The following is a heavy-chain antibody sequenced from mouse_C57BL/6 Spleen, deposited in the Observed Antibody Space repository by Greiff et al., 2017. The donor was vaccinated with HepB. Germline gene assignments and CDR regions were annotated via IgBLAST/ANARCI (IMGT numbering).Heavy chain of an antibody. CDR3: ARQGAQATGYYAMDY. J-gene: IGHJ4*01. D-gene: IGHD3-2*02. Sequence: VKLVESGGGLVQPGGSLKLSCAASGFTFSDYYMYWVRQTPEKRLEWVAYISNGGGSTYYPDTVKGRFTISRDNAKNTLYLQMSRLKSEDTAMYYCARQGAQATGYYAMDYWGQGTSVTVSS. V-gene: IGHV5-12*01. CDR2: ISNGGGST. CDR1: GFTFSDYY.